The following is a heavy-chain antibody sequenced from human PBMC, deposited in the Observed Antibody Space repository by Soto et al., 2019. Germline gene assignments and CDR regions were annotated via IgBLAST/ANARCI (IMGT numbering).Heavy chain of an antibody. V-gene: IGHV1-18*01. D-gene: IGHD2-2*02. Sequence: ASVKVSCKASGYTFIRYGISWVRQAPGQGLEWMGWISTHNGNTYYSQKFQGRVTITRDTSASTAYMELSSLRSEDTAVYYCARDKGYCSSTSCYNPLFDYWGQGTLVTVSS. J-gene: IGHJ4*02. CDR3: ARDKGYCSSTSCYNPLFDY. CDR1: GYTFIRYG. CDR2: ISTHNGNT.